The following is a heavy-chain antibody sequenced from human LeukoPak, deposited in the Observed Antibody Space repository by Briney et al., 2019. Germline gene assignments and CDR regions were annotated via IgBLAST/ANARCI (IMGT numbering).Heavy chain of an antibody. D-gene: IGHD6-6*01. V-gene: IGHV1-69*13. Sequence: GASVKVSCKASGGTFSSYAISWVRQAPGQGLEWMGGIIPIFGTPNYAQNFQGRVTITADEPTSTAYMELSSLRSEDTAVYYCARGGGSSHYFDYWGQGTLVTVSS. CDR2: IIPIFGTP. CDR1: GGTFSSYA. CDR3: ARGGGSSHYFDY. J-gene: IGHJ4*02.